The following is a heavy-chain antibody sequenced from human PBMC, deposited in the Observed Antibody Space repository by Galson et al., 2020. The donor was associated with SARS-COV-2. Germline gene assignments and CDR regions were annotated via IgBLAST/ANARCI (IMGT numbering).Heavy chain of an antibody. CDR3: ARGHRGVVPSPLLGLCPFYSVYYMDV. CDR1: GGSFSNYY. V-gene: IGHV4-34*01. D-gene: IGHD3-16*01. J-gene: IGHJ6*03. Sequence: SETLSLTCAVFGGSFSNYYWSWIRQPPGKGLEWIGEINLGGSTNYSPSLKSRVTISLDTSKNQFSLKLRSLTAADTSLYYCARGHRGVVPSPLLGLCPFYSVYYMDVWSRGATVTVSS. CDR2: INLGGST.